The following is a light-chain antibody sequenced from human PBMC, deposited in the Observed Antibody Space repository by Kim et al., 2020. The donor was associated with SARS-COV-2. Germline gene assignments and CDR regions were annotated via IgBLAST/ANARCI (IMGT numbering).Light chain of an antibody. V-gene: IGKV3-20*01. J-gene: IGKJ2*01. CDR2: GAS. Sequence: EIVLTQSPGTLSLSPGERATLSCRASQSVSSSYLAWYQHKPGQAPRLLIYGASSRATGIPDRFSGSGSGTDFTLTISRLEPEDSAEYYCQQYYISPYTFGQGTKLEIK. CDR1: QSVSSSY. CDR3: QQYYISPYT.